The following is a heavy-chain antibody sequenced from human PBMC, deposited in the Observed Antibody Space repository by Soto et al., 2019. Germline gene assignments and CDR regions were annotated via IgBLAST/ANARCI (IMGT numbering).Heavy chain of an antibody. J-gene: IGHJ4*02. CDR2: ITGSGGST. Sequence: GGSLRLSCASSGFTFSGYSMSWVRPAPGKGLEWVSAITGSGGSTYYADSVKGRFTISRDNSKNTLYLQMNSLRAEDTAVYYCAKEGDLIGYNYGSCFDYWGQGNLVTVSS. CDR3: AKEGDLIGYNYGSCFDY. CDR1: GFTFSGYS. D-gene: IGHD5-18*01. V-gene: IGHV3-23*01.